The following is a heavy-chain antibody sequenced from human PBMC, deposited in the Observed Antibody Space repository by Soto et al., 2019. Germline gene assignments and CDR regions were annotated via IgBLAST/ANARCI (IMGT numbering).Heavy chain of an antibody. Sequence: WASVKFSSAVTGGTSSSSAISWVRQAPGQGHEWMGGIIPIFGTANYAQKFQGRVTITADKSTSTAYMELSSLRSEDPAEYYCARDWDYGCNFGGAGFDVCRKGTTVTV. D-gene: IGHD3-16*01. J-gene: IGHJ3*01. CDR3: ARDWDYGCNFGGAGFDV. V-gene: IGHV1-69*06. CDR1: GGTSSSSA. CDR2: IIPIFGTA.